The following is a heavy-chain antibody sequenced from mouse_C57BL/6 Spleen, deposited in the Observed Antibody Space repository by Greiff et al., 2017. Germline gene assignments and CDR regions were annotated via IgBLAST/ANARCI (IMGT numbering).Heavy chain of an antibody. D-gene: IGHD2-3*01. CDR2: ISDGGSYT. J-gene: IGHJ2*01. CDR1: GFTFSSYA. CDR3: ARASIYDGYYFDY. Sequence: EVMLVESGGGLVKPGGSLKLSCAASGFTFSSYAMSWVRQTPEKRLEWVATISDGGSYTYYPDNVKGRFTISRDNAKNNLYLQMSHLKSEDTAMYYCARASIYDGYYFDYWGQGTTLTVSS. V-gene: IGHV5-4*03.